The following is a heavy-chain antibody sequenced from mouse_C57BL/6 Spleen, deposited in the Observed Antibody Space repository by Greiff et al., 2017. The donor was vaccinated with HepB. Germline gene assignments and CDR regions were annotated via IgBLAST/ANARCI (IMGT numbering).Heavy chain of an antibody. V-gene: IGHV5-17*01. CDR2: ISSGSSTI. CDR3: ARMEGFAY. Sequence: EVQRVESGGGLVKPGGSLKLSCAASGFTFSDYGMHWVRQAPEKGLEWVAYISSGSSTIYYADTVKGRFIISRDNAKNTLFLQMTSLRSEDTAMFYCARMEGFAYWGQGTLVTVSA. CDR1: GFTFSDYG. J-gene: IGHJ3*01.